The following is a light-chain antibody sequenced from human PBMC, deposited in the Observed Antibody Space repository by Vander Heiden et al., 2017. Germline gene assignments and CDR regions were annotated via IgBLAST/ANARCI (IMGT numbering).Light chain of an antibody. V-gene: IGKV4-1*01. CDR3: QQEDSTPFT. CDR1: QSVLYSSKNKNY. CDR2: WAS. Sequence: SAERRAGSVGERATINCKSSQSVLYSSKNKNYLAWYQQKPGQPPKLLIYWASTREPGVPDRFSGSGLGTDFTLTIISLQAEDVAVYYCQQEDSTPFTFGQGTRLEIK. J-gene: IGKJ5*01.